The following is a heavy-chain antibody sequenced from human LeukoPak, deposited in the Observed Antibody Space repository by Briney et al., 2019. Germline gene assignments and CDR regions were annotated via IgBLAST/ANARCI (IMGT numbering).Heavy chain of an antibody. D-gene: IGHD3-10*01. CDR1: GYRFTTYW. Sequence: GESLEFSCEASGYRFTTYWIGWVRQMPGKSLEWMGIIYPGDSDTRYSPSFQGQVTISADKSISTAYLQWSRLMASDTAMYYCARQHGSGSYYSRAIDYWGQGTLVTVSS. J-gene: IGHJ4*02. CDR2: IYPGDSDT. V-gene: IGHV5-51*01. CDR3: ARQHGSGSYYSRAIDY.